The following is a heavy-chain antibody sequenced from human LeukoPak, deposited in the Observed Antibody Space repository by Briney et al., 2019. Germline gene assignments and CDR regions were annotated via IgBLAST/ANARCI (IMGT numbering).Heavy chain of an antibody. CDR3: TGGPQRGAAANYYGMDV. Sequence: GGSLRLSCAVSGFSLSNNWMHWVRQAPGKGLVWVSRINSDGSSTSYADPVKGRFTISRDNAKSTLYLQVNSLRAEDTAVYYCTGGPQRGAAANYYGMDVWGQGTTVTVSS. CDR1: GFSLSNNW. D-gene: IGHD2-2*01. CDR2: INSDGSST. J-gene: IGHJ6*02. V-gene: IGHV3-74*01.